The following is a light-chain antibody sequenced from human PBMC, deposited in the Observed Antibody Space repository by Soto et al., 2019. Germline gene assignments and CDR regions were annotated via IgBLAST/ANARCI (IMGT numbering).Light chain of an antibody. Sequence: EMVMTHSPATLSVSPGERATLSCRASQSVSGNLAWYQQKPGQAPRLLIYGASTRATGIPARFSGSGSGTEFTLTISSLQSEDFAVYYCQQYNNWLITFGQGTRLEIK. CDR2: GAS. CDR1: QSVSGN. J-gene: IGKJ5*01. V-gene: IGKV3-15*01. CDR3: QQYNNWLIT.